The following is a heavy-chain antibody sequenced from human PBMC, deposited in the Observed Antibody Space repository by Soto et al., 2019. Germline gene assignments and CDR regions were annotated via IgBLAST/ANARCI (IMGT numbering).Heavy chain of an antibody. V-gene: IGHV1-69*02. J-gene: IGHJ3*02. CDR2: IIPILGIA. CDR1: VGTFSSYT. CDR3: ASGCSGGSCYCRVDAFDI. D-gene: IGHD2-15*01. Sequence: QVQLVQSGAEVKKPGSSVKVSCKASVGTFSSYTISWVRQAPGQGLEWRGRIIPILGIANYAQKFQGRVTITEDKSTSTADMELSSLRSEDTGVYYCASGCSGGSCYCRVDAFDIWGQGTMVTVSS.